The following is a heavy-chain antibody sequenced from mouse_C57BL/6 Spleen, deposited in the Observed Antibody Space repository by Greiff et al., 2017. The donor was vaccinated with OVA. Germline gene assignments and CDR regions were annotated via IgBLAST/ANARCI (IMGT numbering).Heavy chain of an antibody. J-gene: IGHJ2*01. D-gene: IGHD1-1*01. CDR1: GYTFTDYE. CDR3: THYYGSSYVYFDY. Sequence: QVQLKESGAELVRPGASVTLSCKASGYTFTDYEMHWVKQTPVHGLEWIGAIDPETGGTAYNQKFKGKAILTADKSSSTVYMELRSLTSEDSAVYYCTHYYGSSYVYFDYWGQGTTLTVSS. CDR2: IDPETGGT. V-gene: IGHV1-15*01.